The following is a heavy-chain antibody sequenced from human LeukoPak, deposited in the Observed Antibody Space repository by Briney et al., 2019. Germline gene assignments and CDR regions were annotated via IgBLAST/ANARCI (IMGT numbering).Heavy chain of an antibody. CDR3: ARPPQNGYRSTWYYRGDAFDI. Sequence: GESLKISCKGSGYSFTSYWIGWVRQMPGKGLEWMGIIYPGDSDTRYSPSFQGQGTISADKSISTAYLQWSSLKASDTAMYYCARPPQNGYRSTWYYRGDAFDIWGQGTIVTVSS. J-gene: IGHJ3*02. D-gene: IGHD6-13*01. V-gene: IGHV5-51*01. CDR1: GYSFTSYW. CDR2: IYPGDSDT.